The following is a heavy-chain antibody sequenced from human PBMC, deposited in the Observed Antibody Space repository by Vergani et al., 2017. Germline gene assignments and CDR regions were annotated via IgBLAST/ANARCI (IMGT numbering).Heavy chain of an antibody. J-gene: IGHJ3*02. D-gene: IGHD2-15*01. CDR2: ISYDGSNK. V-gene: IGHV3-30-3*01. CDR3: ASDSTPGWRGAFDI. CDR1: GFTFSSYA. Sequence: QVQLVESGGGVVQPGRSLRLSCAASGFTFSSYAMHWVRQAPGKGLEWVAVISYDGSNKYYADSVKGRFTISRDNSKNTLYLQMNSLRAEDTAVYYCASDSTPGWRGAFDIWGQGTMVTVSS.